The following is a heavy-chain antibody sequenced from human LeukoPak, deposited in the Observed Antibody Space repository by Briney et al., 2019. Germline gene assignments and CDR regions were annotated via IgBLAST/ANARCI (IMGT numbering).Heavy chain of an antibody. J-gene: IGHJ5*02. Sequence: GGSLRLSCAASGFTFSSYWMSWVRQAPGKGPEWVAHIKQDASQEYHVDSVKGRFTISRDNAKNSLYLQMNSLRAEDTAVYYCAKLIYSNYGANWFDPWGQGTLVTVSS. CDR1: GFTFSSYW. D-gene: IGHD4-11*01. CDR2: IKQDASQE. CDR3: AKLIYSNYGANWFDP. V-gene: IGHV3-7*03.